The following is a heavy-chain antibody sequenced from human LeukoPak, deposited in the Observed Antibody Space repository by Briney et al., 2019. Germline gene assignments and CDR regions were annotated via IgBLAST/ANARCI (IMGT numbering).Heavy chain of an antibody. D-gene: IGHD2-2*01. CDR3: ARGTDYCSSTSCLNWFDP. V-gene: IGHV4-34*01. CDR1: GGSFSGYY. J-gene: IGHJ5*02. CDR2: INHSGST. Sequence: SETLSLTCAVYGGSFSGYYWSWIRQPPGKGLEWIGEINHSGSTNYNPSLKSRVTISVDTSKNQFSLKLSSVTAADTAVYYCARGTDYCSSTSCLNWFDPWGQGTLVTVS.